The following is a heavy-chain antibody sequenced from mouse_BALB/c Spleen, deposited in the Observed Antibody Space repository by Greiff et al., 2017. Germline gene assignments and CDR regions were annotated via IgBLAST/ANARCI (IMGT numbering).Heavy chain of an antibody. J-gene: IGHJ2*01. CDR2: ISSGGST. CDR3: ARGGTTVVAHYFDY. Sequence: EVKLMESGGGLVKPGGSLKLSCAASGFTFSSYAMSWVRQTPEKRLEWVASISSGGSTYYPDSVKGRFTISRDNARNILYLQMSSLRSEDTAMYYCARGGTTVVAHYFDYWGQGTTLTVSS. V-gene: IGHV5-6-5*01. D-gene: IGHD1-1*01. CDR1: GFTFSSYA.